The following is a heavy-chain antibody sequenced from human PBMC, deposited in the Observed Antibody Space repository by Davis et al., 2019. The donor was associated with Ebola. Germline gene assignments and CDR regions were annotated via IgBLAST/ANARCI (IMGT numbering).Heavy chain of an antibody. V-gene: IGHV3-7*01. CDR2: IKQDGSEK. CDR3: ARGPPYYYDSSGYYPFDY. Sequence: PGGSLRLSCAASGFTFSSYWMSWVRQAPGKGLEWVANIKQDGSEKYYVDSVKGRFTISRDNAKNSLYLQMNSLRAEDTAVYYCARGPPYYYDSSGYYPFDYWGQGTLVTVSS. CDR1: GFTFSSYW. D-gene: IGHD3-22*01. J-gene: IGHJ4*02.